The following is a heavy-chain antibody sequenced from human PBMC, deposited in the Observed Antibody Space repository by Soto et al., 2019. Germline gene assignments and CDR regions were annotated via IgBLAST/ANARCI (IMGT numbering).Heavy chain of an antibody. Sequence: SETLSLTCTVSGGSIDSGDYYWSWIRQPPGKGLEWIGYVYYSGTTNYNPFLKSRVTLSLDKSKNQFSLKMNSVTAADTAVYYCARARQEYLGHFDYWGQGTLVTVS. CDR1: GGSIDSGDYY. CDR2: VYYSGTT. D-gene: IGHD2-2*02. CDR3: ARARQEYLGHFDY. J-gene: IGHJ4*02. V-gene: IGHV4-61*08.